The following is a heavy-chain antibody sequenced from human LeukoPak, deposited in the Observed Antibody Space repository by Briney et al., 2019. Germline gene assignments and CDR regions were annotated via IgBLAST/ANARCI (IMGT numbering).Heavy chain of an antibody. CDR2: IKSKTDGGTT. CDR3: TTIGYDSSGYYYEGAY. J-gene: IGHJ4*02. D-gene: IGHD3-22*01. V-gene: IGHV3-15*01. Sequence: GGSLRLSCAASGFTFSNAWMSWVRQAPGKGLEWVGRIKSKTDGGTTDYAAPVKGRFTISRDDSKNTLYLQMNSLKTEDTAVYYCTTIGYDSSGYYYEGAYWGQGTLVTVSS. CDR1: GFTFSNAW.